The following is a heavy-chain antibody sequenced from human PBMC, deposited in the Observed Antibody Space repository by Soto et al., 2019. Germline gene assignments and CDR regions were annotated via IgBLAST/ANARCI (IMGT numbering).Heavy chain of an antibody. CDR2: FSGSGGHT. D-gene: IGHD1-26*01. CDR3: AKDHLGATTTPYYFDY. CDR1: GFTFSSYA. J-gene: IGHJ4*02. V-gene: IGHV3-23*01. Sequence: PGGSLRLPCAASGFTFSSYAMSWVRQAPGKGLEWVSTFSGSGGHTYYADSVKGRFTISRDNSKNTLYLQMNSLRAEDTAIYFCAKDHLGATTTPYYFDYWGQGALVTVSS.